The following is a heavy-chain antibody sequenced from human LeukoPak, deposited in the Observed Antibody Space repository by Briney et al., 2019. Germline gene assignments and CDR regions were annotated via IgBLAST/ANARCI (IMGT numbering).Heavy chain of an antibody. V-gene: IGHV3-74*01. CDR3: ARICSSTDCLIPD. D-gene: IGHD2-2*01. Sequence: GGSLRLSCAASGLTFSRHWMHWVRQAPGKGLVWISRINSDASDTNYADFVKGRFTISRDNAKNTVYLQINSLRDEDTAVYYCARICSSTDCLIPDWGQGTLVTVSS. CDR1: GLTFSRHW. J-gene: IGHJ4*02. CDR2: INSDASDT.